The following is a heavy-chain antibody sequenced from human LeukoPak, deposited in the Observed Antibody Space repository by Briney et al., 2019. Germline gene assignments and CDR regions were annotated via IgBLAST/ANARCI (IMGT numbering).Heavy chain of an antibody. CDR1: GGSISSSSYY. CDR2: IYYSGST. D-gene: IGHD6-19*01. V-gene: IGHV4-39*01. J-gene: IGHJ4*02. CDR3: ARRGGSGWDTFDY. Sequence: KPSETLSLTCTVSGGSISSSSYYWGWIRQPPGRGLEWVGSIYYSGSTYYNPSVKSRVTISVDTSKNQFSLKLSSVTAADTAVYYCARRGGSGWDTFDYWGQGTLVTVSS.